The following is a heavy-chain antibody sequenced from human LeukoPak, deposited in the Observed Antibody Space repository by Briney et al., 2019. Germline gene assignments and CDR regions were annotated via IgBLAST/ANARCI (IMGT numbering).Heavy chain of an antibody. J-gene: IGHJ4*02. Sequence: ASVKVSCKVSGYTLNELSMHWVRQAPGKGLEWMGGFDPEDGETIYAQKFQGRVTMTEDTSTDTAYMELSSLRSEDTAVYYCATSTAFWSGYLNWGQGTLVTVSP. CDR2: FDPEDGET. CDR1: GYTLNELS. V-gene: IGHV1-24*01. D-gene: IGHD3-3*01. CDR3: ATSTAFWSGYLN.